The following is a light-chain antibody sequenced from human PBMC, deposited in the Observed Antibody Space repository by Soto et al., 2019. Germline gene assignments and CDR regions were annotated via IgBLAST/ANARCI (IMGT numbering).Light chain of an antibody. V-gene: IGKV3-20*01. CDR2: GSS. Sequence: EIVMTQSPATLSVSPGKRATLSCRASQSVNRNLAWYQQKPGQAPRLLIYGSSNRATGTPDRVSGSGSGTDFTLTINRLKPEDFALFYCQQYGSSPPTFGQGTKV. CDR1: QSVNRN. CDR3: QQYGSSPPT. J-gene: IGKJ1*01.